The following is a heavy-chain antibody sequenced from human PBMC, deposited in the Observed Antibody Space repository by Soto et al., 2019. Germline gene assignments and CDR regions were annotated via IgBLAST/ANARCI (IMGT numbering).Heavy chain of an antibody. CDR1: GFPFSRYE. CDR3: ARDPEVHDTRGHKIRAMDV. D-gene: IGHD2-2*01. Sequence: GGSVRLCCAASGFPFSRYEMNWVRQAPGKGLEWISYISDSGTSMYYADSVKGRFAVSRDNAKNSLYLQMNSLRAEDTAVYYCARDPEVHDTRGHKIRAMDVWGQGPTVTVS. CDR2: ISDSGTSM. V-gene: IGHV3-48*03. J-gene: IGHJ6*02.